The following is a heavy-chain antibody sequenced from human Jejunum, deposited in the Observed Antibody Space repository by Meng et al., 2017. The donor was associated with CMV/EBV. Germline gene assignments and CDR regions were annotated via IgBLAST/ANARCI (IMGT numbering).Heavy chain of an antibody. Sequence: EVQLVESGGGLVKPGGSLRLSCAASGFTFSSYNMNWARQAPGKGLEWISYFSIDSSNIAYADSVKGRFTISRDNAKNSLYLQMNSLRAEDTAVYYCVRDNAWAFDDWGQGPLGTVDS. CDR1: GFTFSSYN. D-gene: IGHD2-2*01. CDR2: FSIDSSNI. CDR3: VRDNAWAFDD. J-gene: IGHJ4*02. V-gene: IGHV3-21*03.